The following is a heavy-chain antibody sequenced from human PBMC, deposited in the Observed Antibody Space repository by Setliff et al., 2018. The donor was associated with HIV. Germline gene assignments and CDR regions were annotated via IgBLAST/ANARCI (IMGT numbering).Heavy chain of an antibody. J-gene: IGHJ1*01. CDR3: AKGVGISSFQH. Sequence: GGSLRLSCAASGFAVSSSYMTWVRQAPGKGLDWVSLIYSSGDTYYADSVKGRFTVSRDISKNTLYLHMNSLRVEDTAVYYCAKGVGISSFQHWGQGTLVTVSS. D-gene: IGHD6-13*01. CDR2: IYSSGDT. CDR1: GFAVSSSY. V-gene: IGHV3-66*01.